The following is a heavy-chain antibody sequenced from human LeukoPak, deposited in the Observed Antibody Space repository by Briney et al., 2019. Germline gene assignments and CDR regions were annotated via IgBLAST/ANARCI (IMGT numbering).Heavy chain of an antibody. Sequence: GGSLRLSCAASGFTFSSYAMHWVRQAPGKGLEWVAVIWYDGSNEKYADSVKGRFTISRDNSKNTLYLQMKSLRAEDTAVYYCAREILRGFDIWGQGTMVIVSS. CDR1: GFTFSSYA. V-gene: IGHV3-30*04. D-gene: IGHD3-9*01. CDR3: AREILRGFDI. CDR2: IWYDGSNE. J-gene: IGHJ3*02.